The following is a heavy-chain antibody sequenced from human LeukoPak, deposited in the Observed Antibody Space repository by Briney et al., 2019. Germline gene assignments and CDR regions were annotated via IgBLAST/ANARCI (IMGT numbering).Heavy chain of an antibody. V-gene: IGHV3-7*01. CDR2: MDPSGSQK. Sequence: GGSLRLSCAASGFTFSNAWMSWVRQAPGMGLEWVANMDPSGSQKRYVDSVKGRFTISKDNPGTSLYLEMYSLRAEDTAIYYCAIWTSGNYWGQGTPVTVSS. J-gene: IGHJ4*02. CDR3: AIWTSGNY. CDR1: GFTFSNAW. D-gene: IGHD1-1*01.